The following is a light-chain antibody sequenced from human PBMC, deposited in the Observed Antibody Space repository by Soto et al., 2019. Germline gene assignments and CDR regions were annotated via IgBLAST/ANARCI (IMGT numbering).Light chain of an antibody. V-gene: IGKV1-5*03. CDR2: KAS. CDR3: HQASSFPLS. J-gene: IGKJ4*01. Sequence: DIQMTQSPSTLSGSVGDRVTITCRASQTISSWLAWYQQKPGKAPKLLIYKASTLKSGVPSRFSGSGSGTEFTLTITNLQPEDFATYYCHQASSFPLSFGGGTKVDIK. CDR1: QTISSW.